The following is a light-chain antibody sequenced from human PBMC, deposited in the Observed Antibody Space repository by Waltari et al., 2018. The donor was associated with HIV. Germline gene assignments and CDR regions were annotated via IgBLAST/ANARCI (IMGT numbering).Light chain of an antibody. CDR1: NLRSKS. J-gene: IGLJ3*02. Sequence: SYVLTQPPSVSVAPGKTAGITCGGANLRSKSVHWYQHRPGQAPILVIDDDPDRPSRIPERFSGSASWNTATLTVNSVEAGDEADYYCQVWDTDTDHWVFGGGTRLTVL. V-gene: IGLV3-21*04. CDR2: DDP. CDR3: QVWDTDTDHWV.